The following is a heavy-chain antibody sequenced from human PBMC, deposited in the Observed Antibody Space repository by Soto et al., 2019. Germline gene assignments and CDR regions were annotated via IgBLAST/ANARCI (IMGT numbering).Heavy chain of an antibody. V-gene: IGHV1-18*01. J-gene: IGHJ4*02. D-gene: IGHD3-9*01. CDR1: GYTFTSYG. CDR2: ISAYNGNT. Sequence: ASVKVSCKASGYTFTSYGISWVRQAPGQGLEWMGWISAYNGNTNYAQKPQGRVTMTTDTSTSTAYMELRSLRSDDTAVYYCARDRGFVYDILTGYYMGGIDYWGQGTLVTVSS. CDR3: ARDRGFVYDILTGYYMGGIDY.